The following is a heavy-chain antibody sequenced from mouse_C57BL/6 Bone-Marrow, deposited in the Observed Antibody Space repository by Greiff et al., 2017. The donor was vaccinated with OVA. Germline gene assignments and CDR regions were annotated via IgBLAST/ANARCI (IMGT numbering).Heavy chain of an antibody. J-gene: IGHJ2*01. CDR2: IDPSDSYT. CDR1: GYTFTSYW. D-gene: IGHD2-3*01. Sequence: VQLQQPGAELVMPGASVKLSCKASGYTFTSYWMHWVKQRPGQGLEWIGEIDPSDSYTNYNQKFKGKSTLTVDKSASTAYMQLSSLTSEASAVYYCASDLGLLHYYFDYWGQGTTLTVSA. V-gene: IGHV1-69*01. CDR3: ASDLGLLHYYFDY.